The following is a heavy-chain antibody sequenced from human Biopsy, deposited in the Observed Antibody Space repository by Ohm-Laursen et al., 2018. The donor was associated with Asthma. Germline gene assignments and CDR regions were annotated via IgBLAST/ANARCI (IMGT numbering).Heavy chain of an antibody. V-gene: IGHV4-30-2*06. CDR2: IYRNGDT. Sequence: QTLSLTCAVSGDSIDSGDYSWTWIRQSPGVGLERIGYIYRNGDTYYNPTLKNRVTISIDRSKNQFSLRLRSVTAADTAVYYCARGWNCGGDCYSLDSWGQGTLVTVSS. CDR1: GDSIDSGDYS. CDR3: ARGWNCGGDCYSLDS. D-gene: IGHD2-21*02. J-gene: IGHJ4*02.